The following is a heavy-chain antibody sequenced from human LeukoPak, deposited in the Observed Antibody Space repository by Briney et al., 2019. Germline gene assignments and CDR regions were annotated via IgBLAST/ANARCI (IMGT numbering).Heavy chain of an antibody. CDR1: GRSISSYY. V-gene: IGHV4-4*07. D-gene: IGHD3-10*01. CDR3: ARDEGSGRFDWFDP. Sequence: SETLSLTCTVSGRSISSYYWSWIRQPAGKGLEWIGRIYTSGSTNYNPSLKSRVTMSVDTSKNQFSLKLSSVTAADTAVYYCARDEGSGRFDWFDPWGQGTLVTVSS. CDR2: IYTSGST. J-gene: IGHJ5*02.